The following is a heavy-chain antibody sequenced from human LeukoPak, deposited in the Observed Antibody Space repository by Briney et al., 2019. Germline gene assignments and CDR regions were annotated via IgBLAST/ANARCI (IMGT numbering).Heavy chain of an antibody. Sequence: PGGSLRLSCAASGFTFSSCGMNWVGQAPGKGLEWVAVISYDGSNKYYADSVKGRFTISRDNSKNTLFVQMSSLRAEDTAVYYCARGEYYSDTSSYFDYWGQGTLVTVSS. CDR3: ARGEYYSDTSSYFDY. J-gene: IGHJ4*02. V-gene: IGHV3-30*03. CDR1: GFTFSSCG. D-gene: IGHD3-22*01. CDR2: ISYDGSNK.